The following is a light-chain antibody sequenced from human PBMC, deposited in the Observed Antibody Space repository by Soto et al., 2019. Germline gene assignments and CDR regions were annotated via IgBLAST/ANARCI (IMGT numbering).Light chain of an antibody. J-gene: IGLJ1*01. CDR3: SSYTSSSTLV. Sequence: QSALTQPASVSGSPGQSINISCTGTSSDVGNYYLVSWYQQHPGKAPKLLIYEVSNRPSGVSNRFSGSKSGNTASLTISGLQAEDEADYHCSSYTSSSTLVFGTGTKVTV. V-gene: IGLV2-14*02. CDR2: EVS. CDR1: SSDVGNYYL.